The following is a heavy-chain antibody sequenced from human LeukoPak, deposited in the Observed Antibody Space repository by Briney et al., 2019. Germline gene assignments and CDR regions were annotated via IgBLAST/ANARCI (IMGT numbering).Heavy chain of an antibody. V-gene: IGHV3-23*01. Sequence: SGGSLRLSCAASGFTFSSYAMSWVRQAPGKGLEWVSAISGSGGSTYYADSVKGRFTISRDNSKNTLYLQMNSLRAEDTAVYYCAKSAVVAAKVYYYMDVWGKGTTVTVSS. J-gene: IGHJ6*03. CDR1: GFTFSSYA. D-gene: IGHD2-15*01. CDR2: ISGSGGST. CDR3: AKSAVVAAKVYYYMDV.